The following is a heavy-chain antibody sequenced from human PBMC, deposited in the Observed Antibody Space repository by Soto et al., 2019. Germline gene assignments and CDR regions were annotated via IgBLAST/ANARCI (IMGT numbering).Heavy chain of an antibody. CDR1: GFTVSSNY. CDR2: IYSGGST. Sequence: GGSLRLSCAASGFTVSSNYMSWVRQAPGKGLEWVSVIYSGGSTNYGDSVKGRFTISRHNSKNTLYLQMNSLRAEDTGVYYCARIPGGYFDLWGRGTLVTVSS. J-gene: IGHJ2*01. CDR3: ARIPGGYFDL. V-gene: IGHV3-53*04.